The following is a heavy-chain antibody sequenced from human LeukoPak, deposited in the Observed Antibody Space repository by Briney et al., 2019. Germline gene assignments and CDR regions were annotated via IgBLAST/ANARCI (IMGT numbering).Heavy chain of an antibody. V-gene: IGHV3-21*01. Sequence: GGSLRLSCAASGFTFSSYSMNWVRQSPGKGLEWVSSISSSSSYIYYADSVKGRFTISRDNAKNSLYLQMNSLRAEDTAVYYCARLWIQESSGFHYFDYWGQGTLVTASS. J-gene: IGHJ4*02. CDR1: GFTFSSYS. CDR3: ARLWIQESSGFHYFDY. CDR2: ISSSSSYI. D-gene: IGHD5-18*01.